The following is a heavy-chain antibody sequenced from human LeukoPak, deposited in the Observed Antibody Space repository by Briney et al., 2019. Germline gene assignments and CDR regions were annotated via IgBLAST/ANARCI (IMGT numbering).Heavy chain of an antibody. CDR1: GYTFTSYA. J-gene: IGHJ4*02. CDR2: INAGNGNT. Sequence: ASVKVSCKASGYTFTSYAMHWVRQAHGQRLEWMGWINAGNGNTKYSQKFQGRVTITRDTSASTAYMELSSLRSEDTAVYYCASGDLSGEDYFDYWGQGTLVTVSS. CDR3: ASGDLSGEDYFDY. V-gene: IGHV1-3*01. D-gene: IGHD3-10*01.